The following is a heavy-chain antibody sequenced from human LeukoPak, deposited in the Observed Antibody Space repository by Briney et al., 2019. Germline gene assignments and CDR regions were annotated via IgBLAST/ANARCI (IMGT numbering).Heavy chain of an antibody. V-gene: IGHV4-30-4*01. Sequence: SETLSLTRTVSGGSVSSGDYYWSWIRQPPGKGLEWIGYIIYSGYTLYNPSLRSRVTISIDTSKNHFSLKVSSVTAADTAVYYCARDRGYSYGPFDYWGQGTLVTVSS. J-gene: IGHJ4*02. D-gene: IGHD5-18*01. CDR2: IIYSGYT. CDR3: ARDRGYSYGPFDY. CDR1: GGSVSSGDYY.